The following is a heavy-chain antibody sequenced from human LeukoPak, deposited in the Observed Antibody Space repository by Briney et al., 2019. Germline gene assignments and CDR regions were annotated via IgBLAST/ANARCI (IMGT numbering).Heavy chain of an antibody. CDR2: IYPSGNT. Sequence: SETLSLTCSVSGGSISDSYWSWIRQPAGKGLEWIGRIYPSGNTNYNPSLKSRATISVDMSKNEFSLKLSSVTTADTAIYYCARINGHIFDYWGQGTLVTVSS. V-gene: IGHV4-4*07. J-gene: IGHJ4*02. CDR1: GGSISDSY. CDR3: ARINGHIFDY. D-gene: IGHD5-24*01.